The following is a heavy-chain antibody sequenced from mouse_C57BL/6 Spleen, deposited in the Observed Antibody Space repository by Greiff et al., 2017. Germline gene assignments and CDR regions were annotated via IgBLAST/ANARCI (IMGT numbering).Heavy chain of an antibody. J-gene: IGHJ4*01. CDR2: VDPEDGET. CDR1: GFNFNGSY. CDR3: DGGYGGDCAMDD. D-gene: IGHD2-13*01. V-gene: IGHV14-2*01. Sequence: VQLQQSGAELVKPGASVKLSCTASGFNFNGSYMHWVKQRTEQGLEWIGRVDPEDGETKYATKFQGKATITADTSSNTAYLQLSSLTSEVTAVYCCDGGYGGDCAMDDWGKGTTVTVSS.